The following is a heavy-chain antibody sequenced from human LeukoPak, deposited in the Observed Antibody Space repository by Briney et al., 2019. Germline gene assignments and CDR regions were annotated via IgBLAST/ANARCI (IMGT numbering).Heavy chain of an antibody. J-gene: IGHJ4*02. CDR2: ISGSGGST. CDR1: GFTFSSYW. CDR3: AKSGGPYSNYYFDY. D-gene: IGHD4-11*01. V-gene: IGHV3-23*01. Sequence: PGGSLRLSCAASGFTFSSYWMHWVRQAPGKGLEWVSAISGSGGSTYYADSVKGRFTISRDNSKNTLYLQMNSLRAEDTAVYYCAKSGGPYSNYYFDYWGQGTLVTVSS.